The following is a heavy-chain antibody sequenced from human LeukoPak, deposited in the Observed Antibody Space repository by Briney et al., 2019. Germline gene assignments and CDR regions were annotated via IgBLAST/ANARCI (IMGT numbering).Heavy chain of an antibody. CDR1: GFTFSNAW. CDR2: IKSKTDGGTI. Sequence: GGSLRLSCAASGFTFSNAWMSWVREAPGKGLECGGRIKSKTDGGTIDYAAPVEGRFTISRDDSKNTLYLQMNSLKTDDTAVYYCTPYYAGKPYWGQGTLVTVSS. D-gene: IGHD4-23*01. CDR3: TPYYAGKPY. V-gene: IGHV3-15*01. J-gene: IGHJ4*02.